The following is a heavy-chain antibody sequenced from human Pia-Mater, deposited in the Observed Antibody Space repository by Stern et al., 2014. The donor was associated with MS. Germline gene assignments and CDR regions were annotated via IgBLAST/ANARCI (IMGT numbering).Heavy chain of an antibody. CDR2: IYWDDEK. CDR3: AHLFSDASSSWFDH. J-gene: IGHJ5*02. D-gene: IGHD6-6*01. CDR1: GFSLSTSGPC. Sequence: QVTLKESGPTLVKPTQTLTLTCTFSGFSLSTSGPCVTWIRKPPGKALEXLAVIYWDDEKRYSPSLKTRLTITRDTSKSQVVLTMTSMDPVDTATYYCAHLFSDASSSWFDHWGQGTLVTVSS. V-gene: IGHV2-5*02.